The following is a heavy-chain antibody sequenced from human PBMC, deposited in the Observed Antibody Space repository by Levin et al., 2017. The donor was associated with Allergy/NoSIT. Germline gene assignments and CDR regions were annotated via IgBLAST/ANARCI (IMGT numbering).Heavy chain of an antibody. CDR3: AKGYCHGGTCYSGWFDP. CDR1: GFTFGSYA. J-gene: IGHJ5*02. V-gene: IGHV3-23*01. Sequence: SCAASGFTFGSYAMSWVRQAPGKGLEWVSAITGSGDSTHYSDSVKGRFTISRDNSKNTLYLQMNSLRAEDTAAYYCAKGYCHGGTCYSGWFDPWGQGTQVTVSS. D-gene: IGHD2-15*01. CDR2: ITGSGDST.